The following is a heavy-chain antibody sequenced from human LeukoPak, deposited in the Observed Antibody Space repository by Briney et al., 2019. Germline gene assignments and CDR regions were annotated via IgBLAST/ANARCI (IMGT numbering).Heavy chain of an antibody. CDR3: TRARSVRGATYYSDY. J-gene: IGHJ4*02. D-gene: IGHD1-26*01. CDR2: IISKTYGGTT. V-gene: IGHV3-49*04. Sequence: GGSLRLSCTASGFTFGDYAMSWVRQAPGKGLEWVGFIISKTYGGTTECAASVKRRFTISRADSRSIAYQQMSGRQTEDAAVYYCTRARSVRGATYYSDYWGQGALVTVSS. CDR1: GFTFGDYA.